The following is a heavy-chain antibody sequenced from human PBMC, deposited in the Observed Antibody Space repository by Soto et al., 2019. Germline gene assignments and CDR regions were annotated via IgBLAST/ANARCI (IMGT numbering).Heavy chain of an antibody. CDR1: GFTFSNAW. CDR3: TTGRIAAPRYYYYYGMDV. CDR2: IKSKTDGGTT. D-gene: IGHD6-6*01. J-gene: IGHJ6*02. Sequence: GGSLRLSCAASGFTFSNAWMNWVRQAPGKGLEWVGRIKSKTDGGTTDYAAPVKGRFTISRDDSKNTLYLQMSSLKTEDTAVYYCTTGRIAAPRYYYYYGMDVWGQGTTVTVSS. V-gene: IGHV3-15*07.